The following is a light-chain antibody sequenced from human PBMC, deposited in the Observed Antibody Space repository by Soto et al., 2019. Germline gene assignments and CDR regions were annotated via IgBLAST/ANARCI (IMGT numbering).Light chain of an antibody. CDR2: DVS. J-gene: IGLJ2*01. CDR1: SSDVSGYNY. Sequence: QSALTHPASVSGSPGQSITISCTSSDVSGYNYVSWYQQHPDKAPKVMIYDVSNRPSGVSNRFSGSKSGNTASLTISGLQAEDEADYYCSSYTSSSTLVVFGGGTKVTVL. CDR3: SSYTSSSTLVV. V-gene: IGLV2-14*01.